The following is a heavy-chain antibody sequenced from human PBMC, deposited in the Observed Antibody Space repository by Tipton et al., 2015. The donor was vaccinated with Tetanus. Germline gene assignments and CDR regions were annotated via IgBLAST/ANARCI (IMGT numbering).Heavy chain of an antibody. V-gene: IGHV4-39*02. J-gene: IGHJ4*02. CDR2: ISYSGRT. Sequence: TLSLTCIVSGGSMSGSGHYGAWVRQSPGKGLEWIGSISYSGRTYYSPSLKSRVTMSVDTSKQDFSVRLGSGTAADTAVYYCARLREIVSRSGWAFDDWGQGILVTVSS. CDR3: ARLREIVSRSGWAFDD. D-gene: IGHD5/OR15-5a*01. CDR1: GGSMSGSGHY.